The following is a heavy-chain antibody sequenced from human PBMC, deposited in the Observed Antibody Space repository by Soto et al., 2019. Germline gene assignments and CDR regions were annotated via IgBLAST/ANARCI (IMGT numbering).Heavy chain of an antibody. V-gene: IGHV3-7*03. J-gene: IGHJ4*02. D-gene: IGHD3-22*01. CDR3: ARVGYYYDSVGYYS. CDR1: GFTFSDYW. Sequence: GGSLRLSCAASGFTFSDYWMSWVRQAPGKGLEWVANIKKDGTEKLYVDSVKGRFTVSRDNTKNSVYLQVNNLKVEDTAVYYCARVGYYYDSVGYYSWGQGTRVTVSS. CDR2: IKKDGTEK.